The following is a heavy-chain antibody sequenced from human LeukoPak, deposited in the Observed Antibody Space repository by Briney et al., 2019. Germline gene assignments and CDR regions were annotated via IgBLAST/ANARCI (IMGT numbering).Heavy chain of an antibody. CDR3: ARQPSDY. J-gene: IGHJ4*02. CDR2: IYYSGST. CDR1: GDSISSSSYY. Sequence: SETLSLTCTVSGDSISSSSYYWGWIRQPPGKGLEWIGSIYYSGSTYYNPSLKSRVTISVDTSKNQFSLKLSSVTAADTAVYYCARQPSDYWGQGTLATVSS. V-gene: IGHV4-39*01.